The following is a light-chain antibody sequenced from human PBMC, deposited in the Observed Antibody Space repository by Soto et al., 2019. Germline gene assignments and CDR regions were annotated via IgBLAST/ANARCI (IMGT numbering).Light chain of an antibody. CDR2: AAS. Sequence: IQLTQSPSFLSASVGDRVTITCRASQGISSYLAWYQQKPGKAPNLLIYAASTLQSGVPSRFSGSGSGTDFTLTISCLQSEDFATYYCQHDYNYPYTFGQGTKLEI. CDR1: QGISSY. V-gene: IGKV1-9*01. CDR3: QHDYNYPYT. J-gene: IGKJ2*01.